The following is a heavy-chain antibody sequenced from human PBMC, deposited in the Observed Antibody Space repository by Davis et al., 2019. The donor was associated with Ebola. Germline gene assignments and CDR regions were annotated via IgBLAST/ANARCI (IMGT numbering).Heavy chain of an antibody. D-gene: IGHD6-19*01. CDR1: GGSFSGYY. CDR2: INHSGST. CDR3: ARVGAVAVAGTRDYYYYYGMDV. Sequence: MPAGSLRLSCAVYGGSFSGYYWSWIRQPPGKGLEWIGEINHSGSTNYNPSLKSRVTISVDTSKNQFSLKLSSVTAADTAVYYCARVGAVAVAGTRDYYYYYGMDVWGQGTTVTVSS. J-gene: IGHJ6*02. V-gene: IGHV4-34*01.